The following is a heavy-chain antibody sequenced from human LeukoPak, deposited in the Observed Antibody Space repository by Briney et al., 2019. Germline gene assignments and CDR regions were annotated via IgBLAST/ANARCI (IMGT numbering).Heavy chain of an antibody. CDR2: ISYDGSNK. V-gene: IGHV3-30-3*01. D-gene: IGHD3-10*01. J-gene: IGHJ4*02. Sequence: GRSLRLSCAASGFTFSSYAMHWVRQAPGKGLEWVAVISYDGSNKYYADSVKGRFTISRDNSKNTLYLQMNSLRAEDTAVYYCVRDRGFGADDYWGQGTLVTVSS. CDR3: VRDRGFGADDY. CDR1: GFTFSSYA.